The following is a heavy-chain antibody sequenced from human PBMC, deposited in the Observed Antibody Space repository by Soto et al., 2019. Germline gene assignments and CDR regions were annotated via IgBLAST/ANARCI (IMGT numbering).Heavy chain of an antibody. D-gene: IGHD4-17*01. J-gene: IGHJ6*02. CDR2: ISYTGSA. CDR1: GGSISGYY. Sequence: SETLSLTCTVSGGSISGYYWSWIRQPPGKGLEWIGYISYTGSANYNASLKSRLTISVDTSKNQFSLKLSSVTAADTALYYCARVNYGDYYYGMDVWGQGTTVTVSS. V-gene: IGHV4-59*01. CDR3: ARVNYGDYYYGMDV.